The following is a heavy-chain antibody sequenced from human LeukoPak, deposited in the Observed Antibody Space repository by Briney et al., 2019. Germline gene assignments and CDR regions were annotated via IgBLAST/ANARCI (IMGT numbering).Heavy chain of an antibody. CDR3: ARHLGSSSWYPLDY. J-gene: IGHJ4*02. D-gene: IGHD6-13*01. CDR2: IYYSGST. CDR1: DASDGSISSSGSS. Sequence: DPSETLSLTCTISDASDGSISSSGSSGGGIGQLPGKGLDWFGTIYYSGSTYYNPSLKSRVTISVDTSKNQFSLKLSSVTAADTAVYYCARHLGSSSWYPLDYWGQGTLVTVSS. V-gene: IGHV4-39*01.